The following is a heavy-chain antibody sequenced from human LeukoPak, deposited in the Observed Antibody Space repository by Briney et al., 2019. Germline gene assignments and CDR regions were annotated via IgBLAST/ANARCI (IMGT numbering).Heavy chain of an antibody. J-gene: IGHJ4*02. Sequence: PSQNLSLTCTVSGGSISSGGYYWSWIRQHPGKGLEWIGYIYYSGSTYYNPSLKSRVTISVDTSKNQFSLKLSSVTAADTAVYYCARQLRNYYDSSGYYYMSNSYFDYWGQGTLVTVSS. V-gene: IGHV4-31*03. CDR1: GGSISSGGYY. CDR3: ARQLRNYYDSSGYYYMSNSYFDY. CDR2: IYYSGST. D-gene: IGHD3-22*01.